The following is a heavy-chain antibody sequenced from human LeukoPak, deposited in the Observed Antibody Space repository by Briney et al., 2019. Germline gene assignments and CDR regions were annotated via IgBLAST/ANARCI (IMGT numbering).Heavy chain of an antibody. CDR1: GFTFISYW. V-gene: IGHV3-74*01. D-gene: IGHD3-22*01. CDR3: ARGPYYYDSVGHPDI. CDR2: IDPYGGDT. Sequence: GGSLRLSCGASGFTFISYWMHWVRQTPEKRLVWVSYIDPYGGDTNYADSVKGRFTISRDNDKNTLYLQMNSLRVYDKGVYVCARGPYYYDSVGHPDIWGHGTMVTVSS. J-gene: IGHJ3*02.